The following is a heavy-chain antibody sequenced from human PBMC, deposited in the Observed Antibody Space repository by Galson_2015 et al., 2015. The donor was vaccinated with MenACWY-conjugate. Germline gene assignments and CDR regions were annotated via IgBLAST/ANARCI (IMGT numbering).Heavy chain of an antibody. Sequence: QSGAEVKKPGESLRISCTGSGYSFTSYWISWVRQMPGKGLEWMGRIDPSDSYTNYSPSFQGHVTISADKSISTAYLQWSSLKASDTAMYYCARFQRRSYCSGGSCYPYYYGMDVWGQGTTVTVSS. CDR2: IDPSDSYT. D-gene: IGHD2-15*01. J-gene: IGHJ6*02. CDR1: GYSFTSYW. CDR3: ARFQRRSYCSGGSCYPYYYGMDV. V-gene: IGHV5-10-1*01.